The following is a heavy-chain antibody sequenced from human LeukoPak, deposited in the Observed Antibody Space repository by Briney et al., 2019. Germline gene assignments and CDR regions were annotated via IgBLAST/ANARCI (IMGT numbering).Heavy chain of an antibody. J-gene: IGHJ3*02. D-gene: IGHD2-21*02. Sequence: GASVKVSCKASGGTFSSYAISWVRQAPGQGLEWMGGIIPIFGTANYAQKFQGRVTFTTDESTSTAYMELSSLRSEDTAVYYCARESVAYCGGDCYAFDIWGQGTMVTVSS. CDR2: IIPIFGTA. CDR3: ARESVAYCGGDCYAFDI. CDR1: GGTFSSYA. V-gene: IGHV1-69*05.